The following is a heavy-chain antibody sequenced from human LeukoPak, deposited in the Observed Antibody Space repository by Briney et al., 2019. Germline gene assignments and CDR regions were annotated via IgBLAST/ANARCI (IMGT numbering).Heavy chain of an antibody. CDR1: GFTFSSYW. V-gene: IGHV3-7*01. CDR3: ARDRRGYSYVLHYYYYIDV. Sequence: GGSLRLSCAASGFTFSSYWMSWVRQAPGKGLEWVANIKEDGSEKYYVGSVKGRFTVSRDNAKNSLYLHMNSLRAEDTAVYYCARDRRGYSYVLHYYYYIDVWGKGTTVTVSS. D-gene: IGHD5-18*01. J-gene: IGHJ6*03. CDR2: IKEDGSEK.